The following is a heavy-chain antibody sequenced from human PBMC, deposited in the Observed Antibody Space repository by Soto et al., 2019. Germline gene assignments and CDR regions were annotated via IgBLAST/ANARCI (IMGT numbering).Heavy chain of an antibody. Sequence: QVQLQESGPGLVKPSETLSLTCTVSSDSITNYYWSWIRQSPGKGLEWIGYIHDSGRSNYNPSLKSQVKISVDTSNKQFSLKLNSVTGADTAVYYCARVGGTRGWYWGQGTLVTVSS. D-gene: IGHD2-15*01. CDR1: SDSITNYY. J-gene: IGHJ4*02. CDR3: ARVGGTRGWY. V-gene: IGHV4-59*01. CDR2: IHDSGRS.